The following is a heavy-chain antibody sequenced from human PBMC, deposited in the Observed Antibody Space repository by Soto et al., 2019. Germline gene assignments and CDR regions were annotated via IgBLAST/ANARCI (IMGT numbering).Heavy chain of an antibody. V-gene: IGHV4-59*01. CDR2: IYYSGNT. D-gene: IGHD5-18*01. Sequence: SETLSLTCTVSGGSISSYYWSWIRQPPGKGLEWIGYIYYSGNTNYNPSLKSRVTISVDTSKNQFSLKLSSVTAADTAVYYCATDSYGYKYYFDYWGQGTLVTVSS. CDR3: ATDSYGYKYYFDY. CDR1: GGSISSYY. J-gene: IGHJ4*02.